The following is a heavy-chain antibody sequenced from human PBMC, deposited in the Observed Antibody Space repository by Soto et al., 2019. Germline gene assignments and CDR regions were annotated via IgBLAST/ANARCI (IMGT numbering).Heavy chain of an antibody. D-gene: IGHD6-6*01. Sequence: QVQLVQSGAEVKKPGSSVKVSCKASGGTFSSYAISWVRQAPGQGPEWMGGIIPIFGTANYAQKFQGRVTITADESTSTAYMELSSLRSEDTAVYYCARDLGRITAPHYGMDVWGQGTTVTVSS. CDR2: IIPIFGTA. CDR3: ARDLGRITAPHYGMDV. V-gene: IGHV1-69*01. J-gene: IGHJ6*02. CDR1: GGTFSSYA.